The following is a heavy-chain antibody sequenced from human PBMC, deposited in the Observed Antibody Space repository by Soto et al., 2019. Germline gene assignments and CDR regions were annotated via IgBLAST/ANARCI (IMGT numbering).Heavy chain of an antibody. CDR2: IYYSGST. D-gene: IGHD4-17*01. CDR3: ARRLPYGDYAGFNWFDP. Sequence: QLQLQESGPGLVKPSETLSLTCTVSGGSISSSSYYWGWIRQPPGKGLEWIGSIYYSGSTYYNPSLKRRVTISVDTSKNQFSLTLSSVTAADTAVYYCARRLPYGDYAGFNWFDPWGQGTLVTVSS. V-gene: IGHV4-39*01. CDR1: GGSISSSSYY. J-gene: IGHJ5*02.